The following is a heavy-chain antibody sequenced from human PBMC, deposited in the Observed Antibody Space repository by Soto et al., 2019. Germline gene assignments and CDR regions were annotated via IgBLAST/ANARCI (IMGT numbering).Heavy chain of an antibody. CDR1: GFTFSSYW. J-gene: IGHJ4*02. CDR3: ARDFGGGIAVAGVGFDY. Sequence: EVQMVESGGGLVQPGGSLRLSCATSGFTFSSYWMSWVRQAPGKGLEWVANIKQDGSEKYYVDSVKGRFTISRDNAKNSGYRQTNSLRAEDTAMYYCARDFGGGIAVAGVGFDYWGQGTLVTVSS. CDR2: IKQDGSEK. V-gene: IGHV3-7*03. D-gene: IGHD6-19*01.